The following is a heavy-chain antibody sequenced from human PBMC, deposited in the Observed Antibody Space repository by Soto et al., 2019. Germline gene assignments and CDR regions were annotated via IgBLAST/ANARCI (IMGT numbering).Heavy chain of an antibody. CDR3: ARGGSSGWYVY. J-gene: IGHJ4*02. CDR2: INPNSGGT. Sequence: GASVKVACKASGSTFTGYYMHWVRQAPGQGREWMGWINPNSGGTNYAQKFQGWVTMTRDTSISTAYMELSRLRSDDTAVYYCARGGSSGWYVYWGQGTLVTVSS. D-gene: IGHD6-19*01. V-gene: IGHV1-2*04. CDR1: GSTFTGYY.